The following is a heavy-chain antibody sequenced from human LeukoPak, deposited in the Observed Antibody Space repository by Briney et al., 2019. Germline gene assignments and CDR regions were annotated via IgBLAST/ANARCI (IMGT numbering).Heavy chain of an antibody. J-gene: IGHJ4*02. V-gene: IGHV4-31*03. Sequence: PSETLSLTCTVSGGSISSGGYYWSWIRQHPGKGLEWIGYIYYSGSTYYNPSLKSRVTISVDTSKNQFSLKLSSVTAADTAVYYCARVHCSSTSCYYYFDYWGQGTLDTVSS. D-gene: IGHD2-2*01. CDR1: GGSISSGGYY. CDR3: ARVHCSSTSCYYYFDY. CDR2: IYYSGST.